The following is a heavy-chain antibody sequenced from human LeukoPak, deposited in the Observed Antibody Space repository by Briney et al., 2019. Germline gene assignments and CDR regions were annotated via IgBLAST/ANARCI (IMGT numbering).Heavy chain of an antibody. CDR3: ARSPPYCSSTSCYLDY. Sequence: SETLSLTCTVSGGSISSYYWSWIRQPPGKGLEWIGNIYYSGSTNYNPSLKSRVTISVDTSKNQFSLKLSSVTAADTAVYYCARSPPYCSSTSCYLDYWGQGTLVTVSS. CDR2: IYYSGST. D-gene: IGHD2-2*01. V-gene: IGHV4-59*01. J-gene: IGHJ4*02. CDR1: GGSISSYY.